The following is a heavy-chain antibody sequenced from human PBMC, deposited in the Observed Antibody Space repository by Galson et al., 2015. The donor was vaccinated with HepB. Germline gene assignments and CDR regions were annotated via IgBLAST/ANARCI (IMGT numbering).Heavy chain of an antibody. CDR1: GFTVSSNY. Sequence: SLRLSCAASGFTVSSNYMSWVRQAPGKGLEWVSVIYSGGSTYYADSVKGRFTISRDNSKNTLYLQMNSLRAEDTAVYYFATTYPQYGDYYYCGQGTLVTVSS. CDR3: ATTYPQYGDYYY. V-gene: IGHV3-66*01. CDR2: IYSGGST. J-gene: IGHJ4*02. D-gene: IGHD4-17*01.